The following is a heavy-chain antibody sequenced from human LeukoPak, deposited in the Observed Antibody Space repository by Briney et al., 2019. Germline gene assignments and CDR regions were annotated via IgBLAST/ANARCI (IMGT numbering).Heavy chain of an antibody. Sequence: PGGSLRLSCAASGFTLSSYSMNWVRQAPGKGLEWVSYISSSSTHIYYADSVKGRFTISRDNARNSLSRQMNSLRAEDTAVYYCARDFRYSGSYHHWFDPWGQGTLVTVSS. CDR1: GFTLSSYS. J-gene: IGHJ5*02. V-gene: IGHV3-21*01. CDR2: ISSSSTHI. D-gene: IGHD1-26*01. CDR3: ARDFRYSGSYHHWFDP.